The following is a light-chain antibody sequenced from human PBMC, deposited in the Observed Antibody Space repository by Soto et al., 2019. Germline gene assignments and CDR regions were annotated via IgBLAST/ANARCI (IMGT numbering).Light chain of an antibody. CDR2: DAS. Sequence: EIVLTQSPATLSLSPGERATLSCRASQSVSSYLAWYQQKPGQAPRLLIYDASNRATGIPARFSGSGSGTDFTLTISSLESEDFAVYYCQQRSNFITFGQGTRPEIK. CDR3: QQRSNFIT. CDR1: QSVSSY. V-gene: IGKV3-11*01. J-gene: IGKJ5*01.